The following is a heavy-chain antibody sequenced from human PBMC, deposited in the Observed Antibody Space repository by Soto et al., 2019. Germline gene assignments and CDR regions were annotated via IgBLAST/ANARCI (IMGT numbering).Heavy chain of an antibody. D-gene: IGHD3-22*01. CDR1: GFTFSNYA. J-gene: IGHJ4*02. CDR3: AKGSPVGSYYGSSGFDY. Sequence: EVQLLESGGGLVQPGGSLRLSCAASGFTFSNYAINWVRQAPGKGLEWVSVISGSGGSTYYADSVKGRFTISRDNSKNTVDLQMNSLRAEDTAVYYCAKGSPVGSYYGSSGFDYWGQGTLVTVSS. CDR2: ISGSGGST. V-gene: IGHV3-23*01.